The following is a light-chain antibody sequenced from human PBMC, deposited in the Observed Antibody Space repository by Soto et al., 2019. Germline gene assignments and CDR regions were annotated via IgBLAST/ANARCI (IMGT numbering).Light chain of an antibody. J-gene: IGLJ1*01. V-gene: IGLV2-11*01. CDR3: CSYAGTYNYV. CDR2: AVT. Sequence: QSALTQPRSVSGSPGQSVTISCTGTSSDVGGYNSVSWYQQHPGKAPKLMIYAVTKRPSGVPARFSGSKSGNTASLTISGLQAEDEADYYCCSYAGTYNYVFGKGTKLTV. CDR1: SSDVGGYNS.